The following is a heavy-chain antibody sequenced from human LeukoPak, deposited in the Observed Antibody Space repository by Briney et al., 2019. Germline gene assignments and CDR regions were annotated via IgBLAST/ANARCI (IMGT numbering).Heavy chain of an antibody. CDR1: GGSLSSYY. V-gene: IGHV4-59*08. D-gene: IGHD2-15*01. CDR3: ARHQRWSSLDP. CDR2: VYDSGST. J-gene: IGHJ5*02. Sequence: SETLSLTCTVSGGSLSSYYWSWIRQPPGRGLEWIGNVYDSGSTNYNPSLKSRVTIPVDTSKNQFSLMLTSVTAADTAVYYCARHQRWSSLDPWGQGILVTVSS.